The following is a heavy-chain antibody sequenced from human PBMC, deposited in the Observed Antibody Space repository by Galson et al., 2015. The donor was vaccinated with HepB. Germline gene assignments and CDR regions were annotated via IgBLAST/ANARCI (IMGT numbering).Heavy chain of an antibody. D-gene: IGHD3-10*01. CDR3: ATNAYYGSGSYYFDY. Sequence: SVKVSCKASGYTFTSYAMHWVRQAPGQRLEWMGWINAGNGNTKYSQRFQGRVTITRDTSASTAYMELRSLRSDDTAVYYCATNAYYGSGSYYFDYWGQGTLVTVSS. J-gene: IGHJ4*02. V-gene: IGHV1-3*01. CDR1: GYTFTSYA. CDR2: INAGNGNT.